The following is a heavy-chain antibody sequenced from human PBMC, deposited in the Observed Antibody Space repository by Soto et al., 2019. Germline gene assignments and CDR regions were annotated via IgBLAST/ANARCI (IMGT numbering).Heavy chain of an antibody. D-gene: IGHD2-21*02. J-gene: IGHJ6*03. Sequence: EVQLLESGGGLVQPGGSLRLSCAASGFTFSSYAMSWVRQAPGKGLEWVSAISGSGGSTYYADSVKGRFTISRDNSKKPLYLQMNSLRDEETAVYYCAKGWRPAADCCYYYYMDVWGKGTTVTVSS. CDR2: ISGSGGST. CDR1: GFTFSSYA. CDR3: AKGWRPAADCCYYYYMDV. V-gene: IGHV3-23*01.